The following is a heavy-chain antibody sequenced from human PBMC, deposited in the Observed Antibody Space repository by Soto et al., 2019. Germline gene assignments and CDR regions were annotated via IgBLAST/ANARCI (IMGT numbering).Heavy chain of an antibody. CDR1: GGSMSSGDYY. CDR3: ARGRVRWYDIA. J-gene: IGHJ3*01. D-gene: IGHD2-15*01. V-gene: IGHV4-30-4*01. CDR2: IYYSGST. Sequence: QVQLQESGPGLVKPSQALSLTCSVSGGSMSSGDYYWSWIRQPPGKRQEWIGYIYYSGSTNYNPSLKTRVNISVDTSKNQFSLKLTSMTAADTAVYYCARGRVRWYDIAWGQGTRVTVSS.